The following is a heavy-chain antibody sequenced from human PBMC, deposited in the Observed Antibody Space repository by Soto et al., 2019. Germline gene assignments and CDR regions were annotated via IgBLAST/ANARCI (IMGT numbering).Heavy chain of an antibody. CDR2: IIPVFGTA. Sequence: QVQLVQSGAEVKKPGSSVKVSCKVSGGTFSSYAISCVRQAPGQGLEWMGGIIPVFGTANYAQKFQGRVTITADESTSTAYMELSSLRSEDTAVYYCASSQYYYDSSGYYYGHAFDIWGQGTMVTVSS. J-gene: IGHJ3*02. V-gene: IGHV1-69*01. D-gene: IGHD3-22*01. CDR3: ASSQYYYDSSGYYYGHAFDI. CDR1: GGTFSSYA.